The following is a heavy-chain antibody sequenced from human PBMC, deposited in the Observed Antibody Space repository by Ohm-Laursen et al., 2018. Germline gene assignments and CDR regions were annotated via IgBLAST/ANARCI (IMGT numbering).Heavy chain of an antibody. D-gene: IGHD3-3*01. Sequence: SLRLSCTASGFTFSSYGMHWVRQAPGKGLEWVSSISSSSSYIYYADSVKGRFTISRDNAKNSLYLQMNSLRAEDTAVYYCALGGYYDFWSGYEGAYWGQGTLVTVSS. CDR3: ALGGYYDFWSGYEGAY. J-gene: IGHJ4*02. V-gene: IGHV3-21*01. CDR1: GFTFSSYG. CDR2: ISSSSSYI.